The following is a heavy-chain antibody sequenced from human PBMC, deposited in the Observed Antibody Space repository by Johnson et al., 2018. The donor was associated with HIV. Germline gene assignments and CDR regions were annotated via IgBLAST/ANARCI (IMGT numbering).Heavy chain of an antibody. Sequence: QVQLVESGGGVVQPGRSLRLSCAASGFTFSSYAMHWVRQAPAKGLEWVAVISYDGSNQYYADSVKGRFTISRDNSKNTLYLQMNSLRPEDTAVYFWAKEDCSAIVGSDDGFHLGGQGTMVTLSS. CDR3: AKEDCSAIVGSDDGFHL. J-gene: IGHJ3*01. D-gene: IGHD2-15*01. V-gene: IGHV3-30*04. CDR2: ISYDGSNQ. CDR1: GFTFSSYA.